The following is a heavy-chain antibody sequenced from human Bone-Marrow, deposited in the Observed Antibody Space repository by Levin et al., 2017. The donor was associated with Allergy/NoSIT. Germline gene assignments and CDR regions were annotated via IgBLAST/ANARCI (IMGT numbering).Heavy chain of an antibody. Sequence: SSETLSLTCTVSGGSISNPTYYWNWIRQPAGKGLEWIGRMYTSGRTNYNPSLKSRVTISIDTSKNQFSLKLSSVTATDTAVYYCARGYCFSSSCYPDYWGQGTLVTVSS. CDR3: ARGYCFSSSCYPDY. V-gene: IGHV4-61*02. CDR2: MYTSGRT. D-gene: IGHD2-2*01. J-gene: IGHJ4*02. CDR1: GGSISNPTYY.